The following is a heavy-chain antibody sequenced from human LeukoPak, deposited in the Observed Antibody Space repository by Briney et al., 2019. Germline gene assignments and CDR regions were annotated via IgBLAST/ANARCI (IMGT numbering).Heavy chain of an antibody. CDR3: ARESITIFGVVRGTFDY. D-gene: IGHD3-3*01. CDR2: ISYDGSNK. J-gene: IGHJ4*02. Sequence: GGSLRLSCAASGFTFSSYAMHWVRQAPGKGLEWVAVISYDGSNKYYADSVKGRFTISRDNSKNTLYLQMNSLRAEDTAAYYCARESITIFGVVRGTFDYWGQGTLVTVSS. CDR1: GFTFSSYA. V-gene: IGHV3-30-3*01.